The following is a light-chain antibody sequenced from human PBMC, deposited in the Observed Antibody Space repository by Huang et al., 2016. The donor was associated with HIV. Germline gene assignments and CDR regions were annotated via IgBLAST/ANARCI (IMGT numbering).Light chain of an antibody. CDR3: QQYYSTSHT. V-gene: IGKV1-NL1*01. CDR1: QGITNP. Sequence: DIQMTQSPSSLSASVGDRVTITCRASQGITNPLAWYQQKPGKAPKLLLYAASRLESGVPSRFSGSGSGTDYTLTISTLQPEDFATYYCQQYYSTSHTVGQGTKLEIK. J-gene: IGKJ2*01. CDR2: AAS.